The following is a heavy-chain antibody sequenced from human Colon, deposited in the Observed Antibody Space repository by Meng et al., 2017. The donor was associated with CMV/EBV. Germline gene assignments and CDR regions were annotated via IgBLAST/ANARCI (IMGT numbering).Heavy chain of an antibody. Sequence: GESLKISCAASGFTFTASWMNWVHQAPGKGLEWVSFISVSGDSIYYADSVKGRFTISRDNARNSLYLQIHRLTAEDTALYFCAREASGIDYWGRETLVTVSS. J-gene: IGHJ4*02. CDR1: GFTFTASW. V-gene: IGHV3-48*04. CDR2: ISVSGDSI. CDR3: AREASGIDY.